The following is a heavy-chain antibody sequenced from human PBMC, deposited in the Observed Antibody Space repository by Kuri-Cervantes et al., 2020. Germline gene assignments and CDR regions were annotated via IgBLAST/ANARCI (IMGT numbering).Heavy chain of an antibody. CDR3: AKGTYYYDRSGFFPIDY. J-gene: IGHJ4*02. D-gene: IGHD3-22*01. Sequence: GESLKISCAASGFTFSNAWMSWVRQAPGKGLEWVGRIKSKTDGGTTDYAAPVKGRFTISRDNSKNTLFLQMNSLRAEDTAVYYCAKGTYYYDRSGFFPIDYWGQGTLVTVSS. CDR2: IKSKTDGGTT. CDR1: GFTFSNAW. V-gene: IGHV3-15*01.